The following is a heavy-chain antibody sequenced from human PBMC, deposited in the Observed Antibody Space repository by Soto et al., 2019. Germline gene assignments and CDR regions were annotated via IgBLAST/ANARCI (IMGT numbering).Heavy chain of an antibody. Sequence: GGSLRLSCAASGFTFSGSAMHWVRQASGKGLEWVGRIKSKANSYATAYAASVKGRFTISREDSKNTAYPQMNSLKTEDKAVDYCTRDCTNGVCDAFDIWGQGTLVTVSS. V-gene: IGHV3-73*01. J-gene: IGHJ3*02. CDR3: TRDCTNGVCDAFDI. CDR2: IKSKANSYAT. CDR1: GFTFSGSA. D-gene: IGHD2-8*01.